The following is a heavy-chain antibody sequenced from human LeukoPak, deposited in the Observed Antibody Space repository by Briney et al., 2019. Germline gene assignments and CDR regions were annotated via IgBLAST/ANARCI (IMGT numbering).Heavy chain of an antibody. V-gene: IGHV4-39*01. CDR3: ASYVLRFLEWLLYFDY. D-gene: IGHD3-3*01. CDR2: IYYSGST. Sequence: SETLSLTCTVSGGSISSSSYYWGWIRQPPGKGLEWIGSIYYSGSTYYNPSLKSRVTISVDTSKNRFSLKLSSVTAADTAVYYCASYVLRFLEWLLYFDYWGQGTLVTVSS. J-gene: IGHJ4*02. CDR1: GGSISSSSYY.